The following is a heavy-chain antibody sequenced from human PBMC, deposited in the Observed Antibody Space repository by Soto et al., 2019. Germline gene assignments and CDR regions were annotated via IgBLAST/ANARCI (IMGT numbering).Heavy chain of an antibody. CDR3: AREMVNCSGGSCYY. CDR1: GGSVSSGSYY. D-gene: IGHD2-15*01. J-gene: IGHJ4*02. Sequence: SETLSLTCTVSGGSVSSGSYYWSWIRQPPGKGLEWIGYIYYSGSTNYNPSLKSRVTISVDTSKNQFSLKLSSVTAADTAVYYCAREMVNCSGGSCYYWGQGTLVTVSS. CDR2: IYYSGST. V-gene: IGHV4-61*01.